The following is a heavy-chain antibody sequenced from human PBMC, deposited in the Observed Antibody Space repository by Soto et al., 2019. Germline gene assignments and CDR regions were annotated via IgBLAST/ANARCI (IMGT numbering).Heavy chain of an antibody. CDR2: IIPIFGTA. V-gene: IGHV1-69*01. D-gene: IGHD6-6*01. CDR3: ARDPEYSSSSGYYYYYGMDV. CDR1: GGTFSSYA. Sequence: QVQLVQSGAEVKKPGSSVKVSCKASGGTFSSYAISWVRQAPGQGLEWMGGIIPIFGTANYAQKFQGRVTINADESTSTAYMELSSLRSEDTAVYYCARDPEYSSSSGYYYYYGMDVWGQGTTVTVSS. J-gene: IGHJ6*02.